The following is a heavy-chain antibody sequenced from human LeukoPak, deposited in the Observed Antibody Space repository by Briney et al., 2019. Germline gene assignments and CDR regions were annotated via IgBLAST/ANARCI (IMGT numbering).Heavy chain of an antibody. Sequence: ASVKVSCKASGYTFTGYYIHWVRQAPGQGLEWMGWINPNSGGTNYAQKFQGRVTMTRDTSISTAYLEMSRLTPDDTAVYYCASWPGSNCSSNSCPKSIDYWGQGTLVTVSS. CDR3: ASWPGSNCSSNSCPKSIDY. J-gene: IGHJ4*02. CDR2: INPNSGGT. V-gene: IGHV1-2*02. CDR1: GYTFTGYY. D-gene: IGHD6-13*01.